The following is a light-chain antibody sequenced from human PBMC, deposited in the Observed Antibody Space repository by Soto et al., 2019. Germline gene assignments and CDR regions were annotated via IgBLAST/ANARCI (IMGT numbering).Light chain of an antibody. J-gene: IGKJ1*01. CDR3: LQDYTYPRT. V-gene: IGKV1-6*01. CDR2: AAS. CDR1: HDNRSD. Sequence: ATQMTQSPSSLSASVGDRVTITCRASHDNRSDLAWYQKKSGKAPKLLIYAASSLQSGVPSRFSGSGSGSYFTLTISSLQPEDFATYYCLQDYTYPRTFGQGTSVEI.